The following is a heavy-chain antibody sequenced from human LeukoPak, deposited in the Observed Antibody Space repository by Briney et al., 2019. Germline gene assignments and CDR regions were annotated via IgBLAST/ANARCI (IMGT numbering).Heavy chain of an antibody. CDR1: GGSISSYY. V-gene: IGHV4-59*01. D-gene: IGHD3-22*01. CDR3: ARGGYDSSGYHDNYFDY. J-gene: IGHJ4*02. CDR2: VFYSGST. Sequence: SETLCLTCTVSGGSISSYYWNWIRQPPGKGLEWIGRVFYSGSTNYNPSLKSRVTTSVDTSKNQFSLKLSSVTAADTAVYYCARGGYDSSGYHDNYFDYWGQGTLVTVSS.